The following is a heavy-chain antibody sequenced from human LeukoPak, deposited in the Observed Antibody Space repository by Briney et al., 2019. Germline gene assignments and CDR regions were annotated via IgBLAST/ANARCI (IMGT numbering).Heavy chain of an antibody. J-gene: IGHJ4*02. Sequence: SETLSLTCAVYDGSFRGYYWTWIRQPPGKGLEWIGEISHIGSTNYNPSLKSRVTISVDTSKSQFSLKLSSVTAADTAVYYCARVRFGELDWGQGTLVTVSS. CDR1: DGSFRGYY. CDR2: ISHIGST. V-gene: IGHV4-34*01. CDR3: ARVRFGELD. D-gene: IGHD3-10*01.